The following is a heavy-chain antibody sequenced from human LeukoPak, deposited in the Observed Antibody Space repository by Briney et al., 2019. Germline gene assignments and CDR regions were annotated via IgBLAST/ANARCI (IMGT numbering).Heavy chain of an antibody. CDR2: IYSTGDT. Sequence: SESLSLTCTVSGASINNYYWSWVRQPPLKGLEWIGCIYSTGDTSDNPSLESRVSISMDTSKNHFSLEITSVTAADTAVYYCARGSRVYDRSGFHTWHDYWGHGTLVTVSS. V-gene: IGHV4-59*01. CDR1: GASINNYY. CDR3: ARGSRVYDRSGFHTWHDY. D-gene: IGHD3-22*01. J-gene: IGHJ4*03.